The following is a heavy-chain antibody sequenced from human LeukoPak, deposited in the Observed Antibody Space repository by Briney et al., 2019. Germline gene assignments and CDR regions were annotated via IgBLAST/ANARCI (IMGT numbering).Heavy chain of an antibody. J-gene: IGHJ4*02. CDR2: INHSGST. CDR3: ASGVYYFDY. Sequence: SETLSLTCAVYGGSFSGYYWSWIRQPPGKGLEWIGEINHSGSTNYNPSLKSRVTISVDTSKNQFSLKLGSVTAADTAVYYCASGVYYFDYWGQGTLVTVPS. V-gene: IGHV4-34*01. CDR1: GGSFSGYY.